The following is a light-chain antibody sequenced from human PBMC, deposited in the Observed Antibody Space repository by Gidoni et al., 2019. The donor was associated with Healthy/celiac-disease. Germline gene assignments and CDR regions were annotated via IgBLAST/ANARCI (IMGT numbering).Light chain of an antibody. CDR1: QSISSY. CDR3: QQSYSTPGT. V-gene: IGKV1-39*01. CDR2: AAS. J-gene: IGKJ3*01. Sequence: IQMTQSPSSLSASVGDRVTITCRASQSISSYLNWYQQKPGKAPKLLIYAASSLQSGVPSSFRGSGSGTDFTLTISSLQPEDFATYYGQQSYSTPGTFGPGTKVDIK.